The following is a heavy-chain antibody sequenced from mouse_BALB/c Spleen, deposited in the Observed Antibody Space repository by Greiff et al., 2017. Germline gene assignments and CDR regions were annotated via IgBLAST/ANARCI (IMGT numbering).Heavy chain of an antibody. Sequence: DVQLQESGPELVKPGASVKISCKASGYTFTDYNMHWVKQSHGKSLEWIGYIYPYNGGTGYNQKFKSKATLTVDNSSSTAYMELRSLTSEDSAVYYCAREGDYRSFAYWGQGTLVTVSA. CDR1: GYTFTDYN. D-gene: IGHD2-14*01. CDR2: IYPYNGGT. CDR3: AREGDYRSFAY. V-gene: IGHV1S29*02. J-gene: IGHJ3*01.